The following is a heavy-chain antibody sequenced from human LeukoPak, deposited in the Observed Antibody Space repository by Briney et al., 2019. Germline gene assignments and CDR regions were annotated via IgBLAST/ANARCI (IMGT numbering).Heavy chain of an antibody. D-gene: IGHD1-26*01. J-gene: IGHJ4*02. Sequence: PSETLSLTCAVYGGSFSGYYWSWIRQPPGKGLEWIGEINHSGSTNYNPSLKSRVTISVDTSKNQFSLKLSSVTAADAAVYYCARRHPVGRVGFDYWGQGTLVTVSS. CDR1: GGSFSGYY. CDR2: INHSGST. V-gene: IGHV4-34*01. CDR3: ARRHPVGRVGFDY.